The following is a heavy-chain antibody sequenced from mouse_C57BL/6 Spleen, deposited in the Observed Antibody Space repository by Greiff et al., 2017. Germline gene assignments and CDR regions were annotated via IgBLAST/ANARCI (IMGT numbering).Heavy chain of an antibody. CDR1: GFNIKDDY. J-gene: IGHJ2*01. CDR2: IDPENGDT. D-gene: IGHD1-1*01. V-gene: IGHV14-4*01. CDR3: STSSYYGCSYAD. Sequence: DVKLVESGAELVRPGASVKLSCTASGFNIKDDYMHWVKQRPEQGLEWIGWIDPENGDTEYASKFQGKATITADTSSNTAYLQLSSLTSEDTAVYYYSTSSYYGCSYADWGQGTTLTVSS.